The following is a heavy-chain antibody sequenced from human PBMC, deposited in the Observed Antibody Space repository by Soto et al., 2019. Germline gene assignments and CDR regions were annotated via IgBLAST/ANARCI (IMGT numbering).Heavy chain of an antibody. D-gene: IGHD3-3*01. Sequence: QVQLQESGPGLVKPSETLSLTCTVSGGSISSYYWSWIRQPPGKGLEWIGYIYYSGSTNYNPSLKSRVTISVDTSKNQFSLKLSSVTAADTAVYYCARSSYDFWSGYDYWGQGTLVTVSS. CDR3: ARSSYDFWSGYDY. CDR2: IYYSGST. J-gene: IGHJ4*02. V-gene: IGHV4-59*08. CDR1: GGSISSYY.